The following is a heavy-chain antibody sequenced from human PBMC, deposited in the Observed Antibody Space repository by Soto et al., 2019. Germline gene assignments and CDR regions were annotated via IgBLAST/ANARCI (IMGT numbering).Heavy chain of an antibody. CDR3: ARELGAASTHFDY. Sequence: GASVKVSCKASGYTFTSYGISWVRQAPGQGLEWMGWINTNTGNPTYAQGFTGRFVFSLDTSVSTAYLQICSLKAEDTAVYYCARELGAASTHFDYWGQGTLVTVSS. CDR1: GYTFTSYG. CDR2: INTNTGNP. J-gene: IGHJ4*02. D-gene: IGHD1-26*01. V-gene: IGHV7-4-1*01.